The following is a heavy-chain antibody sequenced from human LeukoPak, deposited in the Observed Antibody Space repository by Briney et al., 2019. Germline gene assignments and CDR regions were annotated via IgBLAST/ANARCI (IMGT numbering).Heavy chain of an antibody. D-gene: IGHD3-10*01. CDR3: ARGLAVSPMAPISDN. J-gene: IGHJ4*02. CDR1: GFIFSANW. CDR2: IRQDSGDT. V-gene: IGHV3-7*01. Sequence: SGGSLRLSCAASGFIFSANWMNWVRQAPGKGLEWVANIRQDSGDTRYVDSVRGRFTISRDNSQNSLYLQMNSLRVEDTAVYYCARGLAVSPMAPISDNWGQGTLVTVSS.